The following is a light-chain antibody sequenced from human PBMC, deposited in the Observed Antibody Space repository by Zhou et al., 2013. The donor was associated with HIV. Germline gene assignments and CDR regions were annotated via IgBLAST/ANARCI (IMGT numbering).Light chain of an antibody. J-gene: IGKJ2*01. V-gene: IGKV3-20*01. CDR1: QSVSSSH. CDR3: QQYGDSPST. Sequence: IVLTQSPGTLSLSPGERATLSCRASQSVSSSHLAWYAQKPGQAPRLIIYDVSSRATGIPDRFSGSGSGTDFTLTISRLEPEDFAVYYCQQYGDSPSTFGLGTKLEIK. CDR2: DVS.